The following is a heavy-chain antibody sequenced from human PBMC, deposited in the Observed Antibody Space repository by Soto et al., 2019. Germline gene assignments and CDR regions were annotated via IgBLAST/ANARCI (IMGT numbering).Heavy chain of an antibody. V-gene: IGHV1-69*01. CDR1: VRTVRRYA. CDR3: ARYCSSTSCPAYYYYGMAV. D-gene: IGHD2-2*01. Sequence: SSRAAVRTVRRYAMSGVRQATGQGLAWMGGIIPIFGTANYAQKFQGRVTITADESTSTAYMELSSLRSEDTAVYYCARYCSSTSCPAYYYYGMAVWGQGTTVTVSS. J-gene: IGHJ6*02. CDR2: IIPIFGTA.